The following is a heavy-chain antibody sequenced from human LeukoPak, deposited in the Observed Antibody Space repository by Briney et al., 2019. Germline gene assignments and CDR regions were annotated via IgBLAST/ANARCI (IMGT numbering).Heavy chain of an antibody. Sequence: VASVKVSCKATSRISWVRQAPGQGLEWMGWIGTYGGDTYYAQKFQGGITVTTDTSTSTVYMELRNLRSDDTAVYYCARDLWNFYDDSGYNRDFDSWGQGTLVTVSS. CDR2: IGTYGGDT. CDR3: ARDLWNFYDDSGYNRDFDS. D-gene: IGHD3-22*01. CDR1: TSR. V-gene: IGHV1-18*01. J-gene: IGHJ5*01.